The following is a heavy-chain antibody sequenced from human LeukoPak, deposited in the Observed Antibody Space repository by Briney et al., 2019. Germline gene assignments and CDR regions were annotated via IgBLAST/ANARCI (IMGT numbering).Heavy chain of an antibody. CDR2: IYTSGST. CDR3: ARDGGNWNQEIDY. J-gene: IGHJ4*02. D-gene: IGHD1-20*01. Sequence: SQTLSLTXTVSGGSISSGSYYWSWIRQPAGKGLEWIGRIYTSGSTNYNPSLKSRVTISVDTSKNQFSLKLSSVTAADTAVYYCARDGGNWNQEIDYWGQGTLVTVSS. CDR1: GGSISSGSYY. V-gene: IGHV4-61*02.